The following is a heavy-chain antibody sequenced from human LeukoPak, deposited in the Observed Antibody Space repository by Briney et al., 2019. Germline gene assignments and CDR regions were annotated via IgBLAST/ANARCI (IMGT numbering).Heavy chain of an antibody. CDR3: AAGVRFLEWLDFDY. V-gene: IGHV1-58*02. J-gene: IGHJ4*02. D-gene: IGHD3-3*01. CDR2: IVVGSGNT. CDR1: GFTFTSYA. Sequence: PGTSVKVSWKAAGFTFTSYAMQWVRQARGQRLEWIGWIVVGSGNTNYAQTFQERVTITRDMSTSTAYMELSSLRSEDTAVYDCAAGVRFLEWLDFDYWGQGTLVTVSS.